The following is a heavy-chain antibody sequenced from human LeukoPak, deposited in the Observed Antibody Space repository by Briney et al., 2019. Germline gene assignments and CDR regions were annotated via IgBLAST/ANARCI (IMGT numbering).Heavy chain of an antibody. CDR2: ITGSGTST. CDR3: ASLTGATVTPTDY. CDR1: GFTFSSYT. V-gene: IGHV3-23*01. D-gene: IGHD4-11*01. J-gene: IGHJ4*02. Sequence: GGSLRLSCAASGFTFSSYTMSWVRQAPGKGLEWVSVITGSGTSTNYADSVKGRFTISRDNAKNSLYLQMNSLRAEDTAVYYCASLTGATVTPTDYWGQGTLVTVSS.